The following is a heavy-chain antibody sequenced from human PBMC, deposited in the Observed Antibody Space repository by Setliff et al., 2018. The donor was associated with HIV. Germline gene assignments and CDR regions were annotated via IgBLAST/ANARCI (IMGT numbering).Heavy chain of an antibody. V-gene: IGHV1-69*13. J-gene: IGHJ3*02. CDR2: IIPMFGTS. D-gene: IGHD4-17*01. Sequence: AASVKVSCKASGGTFSSYGISWVRQAPGQGLEWIGVIIPMFGTSNYAQKFQGRLTITADESTSTAYMELSSLRSEDTALYFCARFDHYGDYGRIGDAFDIWGQGTLVTVSS. CDR1: GGTFSSYG. CDR3: ARFDHYGDYGRIGDAFDI.